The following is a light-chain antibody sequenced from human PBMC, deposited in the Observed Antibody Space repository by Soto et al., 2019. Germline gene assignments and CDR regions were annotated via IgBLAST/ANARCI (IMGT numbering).Light chain of an antibody. J-gene: IGKJ1*01. CDR3: QQYNSYSQT. CDR1: QTISNW. V-gene: IGKV1-5*03. CDR2: KAS. Sequence: IEMTQSPSTLTATVGDRVTITCRARQTISNWLAWYQQKPGKAPKLLIYKASTLESEVPSRFSGSGSGTEFTLTISSLPPEDFATYYCQQYNSYSQTFGQGTKVDIK.